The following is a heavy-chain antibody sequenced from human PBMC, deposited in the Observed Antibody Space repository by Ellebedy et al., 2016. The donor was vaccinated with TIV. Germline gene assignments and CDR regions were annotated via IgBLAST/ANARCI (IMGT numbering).Heavy chain of an antibody. J-gene: IGHJ6*02. D-gene: IGHD6-19*01. CDR3: ARVQRGSDWGSGHYYYGMDV. CDR1: GYTFTDYD. CDR2: VDPNSGIT. Sequence: ASVKVSCKASGYTFTDYDINWVRQATGQGLEWMGWVDPNSGITGNEQKFQGRVTMTWNTSTGTVDMELSSLTSADPAVYFCARVQRGSDWGSGHYYYGMDVWGQGATVTVSS. V-gene: IGHV1-8*01.